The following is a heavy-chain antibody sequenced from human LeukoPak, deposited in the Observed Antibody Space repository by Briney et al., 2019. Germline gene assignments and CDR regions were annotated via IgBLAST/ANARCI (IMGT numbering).Heavy chain of an antibody. CDR2: IYYSGST. CDR1: GGSISSYY. V-gene: IGHV4-59*01. J-gene: IGHJ4*02. CDR3: ARTHDYGGNTDFDY. Sequence: SETLSLTCTVSGGSISSYYWSWIRQPPGKGLGWIGYIYYSGSTYYNPSLKSRVTISVDTSKNQFSLKLSSVTAADTAVYFCARTHDYGGNTDFDYWGQGTLVTVSS. D-gene: IGHD4-23*01.